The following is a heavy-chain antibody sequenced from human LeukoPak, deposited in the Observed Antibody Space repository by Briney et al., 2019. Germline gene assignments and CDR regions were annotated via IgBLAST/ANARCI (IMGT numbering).Heavy chain of an antibody. CDR1: GFSFNNYW. V-gene: IGHV3-7*01. CDR2: IKTDGGEK. CDR3: AKEQHLDP. D-gene: IGHD5-18*01. Sequence: PGGSLRPSCVASGFSFNNYWMSWFRQAPGKGLEWVGNIKTDGGEKYYVDSVRGRFTISRDNAKNSLYLQMNSLRAEDTAVYYCAKEQHLDPWGQGTLVTVSS. J-gene: IGHJ5*02.